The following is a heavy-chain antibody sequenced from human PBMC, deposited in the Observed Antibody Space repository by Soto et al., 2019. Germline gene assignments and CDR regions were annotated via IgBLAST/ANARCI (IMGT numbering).Heavy chain of an antibody. CDR3: ARIRGYWYGLDV. CDR1: GFPLSTYG. V-gene: IGHV3-23*01. J-gene: IGHJ6*02. Sequence: EVQLLESGGGLVQPGGSLRLSCAASGFPLSTYGMSWVRQAPGKGLEWVSSITGTGGNTYYADSVKGRFTSSRDNSNNMLYLQMNSLRVEDTAVYYFARIRGYWYGLDVWGQGTTITVSS. CDR2: ITGTGGNT.